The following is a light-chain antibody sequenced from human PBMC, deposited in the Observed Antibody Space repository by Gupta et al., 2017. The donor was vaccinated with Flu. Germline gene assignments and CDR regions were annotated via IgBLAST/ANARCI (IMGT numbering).Light chain of an antibody. CDR3: QSYDSSRSALV. J-gene: IGLJ3*02. CDR1: SSNIGAGYD. CDR2: GNS. Sequence: QSVLTQPHSVSGAPGQRVTISCTGSSSNIGAGYDVHGYQQLPGTAPKLLIYGNSNRPSGVPDRFSGSKSGTSASLAITGLQAEDEADYYCQSYDSSRSALVFGGGTKLTVL. V-gene: IGLV1-40*01.